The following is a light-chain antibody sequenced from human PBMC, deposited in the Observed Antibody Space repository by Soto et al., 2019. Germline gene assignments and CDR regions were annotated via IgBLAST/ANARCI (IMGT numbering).Light chain of an antibody. CDR1: QGISNH. CDR3: QQYNSYPHT. Sequence: DIEMTQSPSSLSPSVGDRVTITCRASQGISNHLAWFQQKPGKAPKPLIYGASSLQSGVPSQFSGSGSGTDFTLTISNLQPEDFATYYCQQYNSYPHTFGGGTKVEIK. V-gene: IGKV1-16*02. J-gene: IGKJ4*01. CDR2: GAS.